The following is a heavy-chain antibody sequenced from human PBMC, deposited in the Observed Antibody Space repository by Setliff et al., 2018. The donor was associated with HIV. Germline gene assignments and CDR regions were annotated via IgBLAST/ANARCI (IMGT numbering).Heavy chain of an antibody. CDR1: GDSIDRSNFF. CDR2: IYYSGSA. D-gene: IGHD2-21*02. V-gene: IGHV4-31*01. J-gene: IGHJ4*02. CDR3: ARGGAFCGRDSCYYLDY. Sequence: SETLSLTCTVSGDSIDRSNFFWTWIRQHPGKGLEWIGYIYYSGSATYNPSLKSQASISVDTSRNEFPLKLSSVTAADTAVYFCARGGAFCGRDSCYYLDYWGQGNPVTVSS.